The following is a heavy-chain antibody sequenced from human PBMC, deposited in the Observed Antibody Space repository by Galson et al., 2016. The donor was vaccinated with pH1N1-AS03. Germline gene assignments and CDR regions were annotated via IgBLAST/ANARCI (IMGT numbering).Heavy chain of an antibody. CDR3: LCNFGY. Sequence: SLRLSCAASGFSVRANAMSWVRQAPGKGLEWLGRIKTTADGGTADYAGPVKDRFIISRDDSQNTVSLQMNGLRSEDTGVYYCLCNFGYWGQGTQITVSS. V-gene: IGHV3-15*01. J-gene: IGHJ4*02. CDR1: GFSVRANA. CDR2: IKTTADGGTA.